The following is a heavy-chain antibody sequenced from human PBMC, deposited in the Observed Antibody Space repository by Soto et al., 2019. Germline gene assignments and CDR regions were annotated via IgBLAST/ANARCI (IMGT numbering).Heavy chain of an antibody. CDR3: ARYPPKEGFDY. CDR2: IYSGGST. Sequence: GGSLRLSCAASGFTVSSNYMSWVRQAPGKGLEWVSVIYSGGSTYYADSVKGRFTISRDNSKNTLYLQMNSLRAEDTAVYYCARYPPKEGFDYWGQGTLVTVSS. CDR1: GFTVSSNY. J-gene: IGHJ4*02. V-gene: IGHV3-66*02.